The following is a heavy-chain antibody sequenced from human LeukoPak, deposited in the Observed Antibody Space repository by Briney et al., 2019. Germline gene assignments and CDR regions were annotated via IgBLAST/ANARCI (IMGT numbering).Heavy chain of an antibody. CDR2: ISSSSSTI. D-gene: IGHD2-2*01. J-gene: IGHJ4*02. CDR3: AREKVVPAAEVPDY. Sequence: GGSLRLSCAASGFTVSSNYMSWVRQAPGKGLEWVSYISSSSSTIYYADSVKGRFTISRDNAKNSLYLQMNSLRAEDTAVYYCAREKVVPAAEVPDYWGQGTLVTVSS. V-gene: IGHV3-48*04. CDR1: GFTVSSNY.